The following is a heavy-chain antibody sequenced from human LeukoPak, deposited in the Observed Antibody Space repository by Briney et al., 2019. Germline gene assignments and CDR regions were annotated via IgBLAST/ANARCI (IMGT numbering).Heavy chain of an antibody. CDR1: GASISKTNW. D-gene: IGHD6-13*01. V-gene: IGHV4-4*02. Sequence: SETLSLTCAVSGASISKTNWWSWVRQPPGKGLEWIGEIYHSGRTNYNPSLKSRVTISVDKSKNQFSLKLSSVYCAREGGIVVAGTWGRNSYYMDVWGKGTTVTVSS. CDR3: AGTWGRNSYYMDV. J-gene: IGHJ6*03. CDR2: IYHSGRT.